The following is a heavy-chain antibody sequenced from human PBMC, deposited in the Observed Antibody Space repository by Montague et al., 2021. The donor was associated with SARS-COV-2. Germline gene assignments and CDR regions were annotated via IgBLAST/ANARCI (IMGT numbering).Heavy chain of an antibody. D-gene: IGHD6-19*01. CDR3: ARDKVAGRGYYLEY. J-gene: IGHJ4*02. CDR2: IYYSGST. V-gene: IGHV4-59*01. CDR1: GGSISSYY. Sequence: SETLSLTCTVSGGSISSYYWSWIRQPPGKGLEWIGYIYYSGSTNYNPSLKSCVSMSVDTSKNQFSLHLSSVTAANTAVYYCARDKVAGRGYYLEYWGQGTLVTVSS.